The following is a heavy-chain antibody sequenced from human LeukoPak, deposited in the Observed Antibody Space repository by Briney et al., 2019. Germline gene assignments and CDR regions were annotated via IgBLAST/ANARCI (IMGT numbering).Heavy chain of an antibody. CDR2: INPNSGAT. CDR1: GYTFTGYY. V-gene: IGHV1-2*02. CDR3: ARDSRAVTGTRWFDP. Sequence: ASVKVSCKASGYTFTGYYMNWVRQAPGQGLEWMGWINPNSGATNYAQKLQGRVTMTTDTSTRTGYMELRSLRSDDTAVHYCARDSRAVTGTRWFDPWGQGTLVTVSS. J-gene: IGHJ5*02. D-gene: IGHD6-19*01.